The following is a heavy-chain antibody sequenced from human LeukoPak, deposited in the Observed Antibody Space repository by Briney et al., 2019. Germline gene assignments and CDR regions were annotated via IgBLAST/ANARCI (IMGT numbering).Heavy chain of an antibody. V-gene: IGHV3-23*01. CDR3: AKDQGAARPFDY. CDR1: GFTLSNAW. Sequence: GGSLRLSCAASGFTLSNAWMNWLRQAPGKGLEWVSAISGSGGSTYYADSVKGRFTISRDNSKNTLYLQMNSLRAEDTAVYYCAKDQGAARPFDYWGQGTLVTVSS. J-gene: IGHJ4*02. D-gene: IGHD6-6*01. CDR2: ISGSGGST.